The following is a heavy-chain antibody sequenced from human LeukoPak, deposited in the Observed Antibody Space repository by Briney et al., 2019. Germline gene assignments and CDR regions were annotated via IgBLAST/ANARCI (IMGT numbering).Heavy chain of an antibody. CDR2: ISSSGSTI. CDR1: GFTFSSYE. V-gene: IGHV3-48*03. J-gene: IGHJ6*02. Sequence: SGGSLRLSCAASGFTFSSYEMNWVRQAPGKGLEWVSYISSSGSTIYYADSVKGRFTISRDNAKNSLYLQMNSLRAEDTAVYYCARDLWGEPVTTSLAADYGMDVWGQGTTVTVSS. D-gene: IGHD4-17*01. CDR3: ARDLWGEPVTTSLAADYGMDV.